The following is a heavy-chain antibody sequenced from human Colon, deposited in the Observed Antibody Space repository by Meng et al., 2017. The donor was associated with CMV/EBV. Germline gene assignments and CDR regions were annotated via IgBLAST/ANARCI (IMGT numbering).Heavy chain of an antibody. CDR3: ARDPSGSRVPFDY. Sequence: EQWVPSGAGVKKPGASVKVSCKASGYTFSDYHIHGVRQAPGQGLEWMGWINSNSGATDYAQKFQGRLTMTRDTSITTVYMELSSLRSDDTAVYYCARDPSGSRVPFDYWGQGSLVTVSS. J-gene: IGHJ4*02. V-gene: IGHV1-2*02. D-gene: IGHD1-26*01. CDR1: GYTFSDYH. CDR2: INSNSGAT.